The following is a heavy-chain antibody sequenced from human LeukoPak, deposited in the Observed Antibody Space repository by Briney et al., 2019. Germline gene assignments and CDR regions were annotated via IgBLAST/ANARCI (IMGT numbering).Heavy chain of an antibody. D-gene: IGHD4/OR15-4a*01. CDR3: ALNRVLTYGIDV. CDR1: GGYISSHY. Sequence: SETLSLTCTVSGGYISSHYWNWVRQPPGKGLEWIGYLSYSGSTTYNPSLKSRVTISADSSKTQFSLKLSSVTAADTAVYYCALNRVLTYGIDVWGQGTTVTVSS. V-gene: IGHV4-59*11. J-gene: IGHJ6*02. CDR2: LSYSGST.